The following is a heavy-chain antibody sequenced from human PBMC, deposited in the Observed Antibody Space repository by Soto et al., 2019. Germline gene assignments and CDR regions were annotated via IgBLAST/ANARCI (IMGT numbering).Heavy chain of an antibody. CDR2: IDNSGST. V-gene: IGHV4-61*01. CDR1: GGSVSSGSYY. Sequence: QVQLQESGPGLVKPSETLSLPCTVSGGSVSSGSYYWSWLRQPPGKGLEWIGNIDNSGSTKYNPSHKSRVTVSADTCKNNFSLKLSSVTAADTAVFYWARAEIVNSGFIDYWGQGTMVTVSS. J-gene: IGHJ4*02. D-gene: IGHD3-10*01. CDR3: ARAEIVNSGFIDY.